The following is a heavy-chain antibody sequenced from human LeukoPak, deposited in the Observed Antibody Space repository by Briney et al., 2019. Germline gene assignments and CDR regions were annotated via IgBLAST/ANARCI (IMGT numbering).Heavy chain of an antibody. J-gene: IGHJ1*01. CDR2: IIPILGIA. V-gene: IGHV1-69*04. Sequence: ASVKVSCKASGGTFSSYAISWVRQAPGQGLEWMGRIIPILGIANYAQKFQGRVTITADKSTSTAYMELSSLRSEDTAVYYCATEAKSSGYYYVVLRYFQHWGQGTLVTVSS. CDR1: GGTFSSYA. D-gene: IGHD3-22*01. CDR3: ATEAKSSGYYYVVLRYFQH.